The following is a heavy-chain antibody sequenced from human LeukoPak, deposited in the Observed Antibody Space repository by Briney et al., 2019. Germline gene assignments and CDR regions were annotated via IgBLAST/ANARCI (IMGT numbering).Heavy chain of an antibody. D-gene: IGHD2-2*03. V-gene: IGHV4-59*01. Sequence: SETLSLTCTVSGVSISGDFWSWIRQPPGRGLEWIGYIHDSGTITYNPSLKSRLAISLDTSKNQFSLNLRSVTAADTALYYCARVLSHGYSDYWGRGTLVTASS. J-gene: IGHJ4*02. CDR1: GVSISGDF. CDR3: ARVLSHGYSDY. CDR2: IHDSGTI.